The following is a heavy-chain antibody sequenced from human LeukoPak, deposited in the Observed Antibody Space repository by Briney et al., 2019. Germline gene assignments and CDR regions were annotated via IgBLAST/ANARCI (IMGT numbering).Heavy chain of an antibody. CDR2: IIPILGIA. D-gene: IGHD3-3*01. Sequence: LVKVSCKASGGTFSSYAISWVRQAPGQGLEWMGRIIPILGIANYAQKFQGRVTITADKSTSTAYMELSSLRSEDTAVYYCASPTSGYTLGYWGQGTLVTVSS. CDR1: GGTFSSYA. CDR3: ASPTSGYTLGY. V-gene: IGHV1-69*04. J-gene: IGHJ4*02.